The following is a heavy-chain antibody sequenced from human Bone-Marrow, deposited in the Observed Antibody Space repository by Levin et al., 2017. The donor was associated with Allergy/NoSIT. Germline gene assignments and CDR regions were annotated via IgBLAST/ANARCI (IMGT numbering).Heavy chain of an antibody. CDR3: ARVLYRQQLVNFDY. Sequence: PSETLSLTCTVSGGSVSSGSYYWSWIRQPPGKGLEWIGYIYYSGSTNYNPSLKSRVTISVDTSKNQFSLKLSSVTAADTAVYYCARVLYRQQLVNFDYWGQGTLVTVSS. D-gene: IGHD6-13*01. V-gene: IGHV4-61*01. J-gene: IGHJ4*02. CDR1: GGSVSSGSYY. CDR2: IYYSGST.